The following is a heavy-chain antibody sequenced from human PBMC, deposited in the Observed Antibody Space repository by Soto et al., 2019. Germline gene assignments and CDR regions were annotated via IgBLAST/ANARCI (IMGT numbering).Heavy chain of an antibody. CDR1: GYTFTSYD. D-gene: IGHD3-10*01. CDR3: ARVFRSVVYYSDGMDD. V-gene: IGHV1-8*01. J-gene: IGHJ6*02. Sequence: ASVKVSCKASGYTFTSYDINWVRQATGQGLEWMGWMNPNSGNTGYAQKFQGRVTMTRNTSISTAYMELSSLRSEDTAVYYCARVFRSVVYYSDGMDDRGQRNTVTVS. CDR2: MNPNSGNT.